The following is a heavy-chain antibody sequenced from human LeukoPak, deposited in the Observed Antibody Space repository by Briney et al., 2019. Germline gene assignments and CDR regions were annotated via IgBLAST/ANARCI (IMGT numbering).Heavy chain of an antibody. V-gene: IGHV3-23*01. CDR2: ISDRGGST. J-gene: IGHJ4*02. Sequence: GRSLRLSCAASEFTFSSYATSWVRQAPGRGLEWVSVISDRGGSTKYAESVKGRFTISRDNSKTTLYPQMNSLRAEDTALYFCAKDRVCSSTNCYGIFDLWGQGALVTVSS. CDR1: EFTFSSYA. D-gene: IGHD2-2*01. CDR3: AKDRVCSSTNCYGIFDL.